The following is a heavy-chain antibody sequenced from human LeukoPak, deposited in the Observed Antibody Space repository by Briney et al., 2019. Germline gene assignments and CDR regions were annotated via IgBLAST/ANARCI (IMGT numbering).Heavy chain of an antibody. Sequence: PGGSLRLSCAASGFTFSSYEMNWVRQAPGKGLEWVANIKQDGSEKYYVDSVKGRFTISRDNAKNSLYLQMNSLRAKDTAVYYCARDLIYCGGDCYDYWGQGTLVTVSS. CDR3: ARDLIYCGGDCYDY. V-gene: IGHV3-7*01. D-gene: IGHD2-21*01. CDR1: GFTFSSYE. CDR2: IKQDGSEK. J-gene: IGHJ4*02.